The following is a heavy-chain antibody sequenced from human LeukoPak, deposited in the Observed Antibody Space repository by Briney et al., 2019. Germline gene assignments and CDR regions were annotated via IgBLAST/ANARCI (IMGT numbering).Heavy chain of an antibody. CDR2: AYHSGST. CDR3: ARVPPSFAHNWFDP. V-gene: IGHV4-4*08. J-gene: IGHJ5*02. Sequence: SETLSLTCTVAGGSISTYYWSWIRQTPETGLEWLGGAYHSGSTNYNTSLKSRVTISVDTSKNQFSLKLTSMTAADTAVYHCARVPPSFAHNWFDPWGQGTLVIVSS. CDR1: GGSISTYY. D-gene: IGHD3-10*01.